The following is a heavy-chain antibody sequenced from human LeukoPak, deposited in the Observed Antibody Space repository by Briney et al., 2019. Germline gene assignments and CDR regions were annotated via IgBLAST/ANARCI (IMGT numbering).Heavy chain of an antibody. CDR1: GFTFDDYG. J-gene: IGHJ4*02. CDR3: AKDWGEYFDYVWGSFTSFDF. CDR2: INWNGGST. V-gene: IGHV3-20*04. D-gene: IGHD3-16*01. Sequence: GGSLRLSCAASGFTFDDYGMSWVRQAPGKGLEWVSGINWNGGSTGYADSVKGRFTISRDNAKNSLYLQMNSLRAEDTAVYYCAKDWGEYFDYVWGSFTSFDFWGQGALVTVSS.